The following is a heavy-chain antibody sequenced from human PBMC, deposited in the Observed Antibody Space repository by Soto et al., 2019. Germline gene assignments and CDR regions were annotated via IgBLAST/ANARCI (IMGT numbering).Heavy chain of an antibody. J-gene: IGHJ5*02. CDR3: ARDQNYDFWSGHENWFDP. CDR2: IIPNIGTT. Sequence: GASVKVSCKASGGTFSSYAISWVRQAPGQGLEWMGGIIPNIGTTNYAQKFQGWVTMTRDTSISTAYMELSRLRSDDTAVYYCARDQNYDFWSGHENWFDPWGQGTLVTVSS. CDR1: GGTFSSYA. V-gene: IGHV1-2*04. D-gene: IGHD3-3*01.